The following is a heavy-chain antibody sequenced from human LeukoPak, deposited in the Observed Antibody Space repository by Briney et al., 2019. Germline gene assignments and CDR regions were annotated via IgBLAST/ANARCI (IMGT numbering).Heavy chain of an antibody. V-gene: IGHV3-21*01. D-gene: IGHD5-24*01. CDR3: AKASRDGYTYASYYFDY. CDR2: ISTSSSYI. J-gene: IGHJ4*02. Sequence: GGSLRLSCAASGFTFSSYSMNWVRQAPGKGLEWVSSISTSSSYIYYADSVKGRFTISRDNSKNTLYLQMNSLRADDTAVYYCAKASRDGYTYASYYFDYWGQGTLVTVSS. CDR1: GFTFSSYS.